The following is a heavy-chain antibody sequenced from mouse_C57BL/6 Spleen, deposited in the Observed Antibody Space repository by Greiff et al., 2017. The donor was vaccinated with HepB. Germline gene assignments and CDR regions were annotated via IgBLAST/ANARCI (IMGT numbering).Heavy chain of an antibody. D-gene: IGHD3-2*02. J-gene: IGHJ3*01. Sequence: QVQLQQPGAELVKPGASVKLSCKASGYTFTSYWMHWVMPRPGQGLEWIGMIHPNSGSTNYNEKFKSKATLTVDKSSRTSYMQLSSLTSEDSAVYYCARSGYSSGYTWFAYWGQGTLVTVSA. CDR1: GYTFTSYW. V-gene: IGHV1-64*01. CDR3: ARSGYSSGYTWFAY. CDR2: IHPNSGST.